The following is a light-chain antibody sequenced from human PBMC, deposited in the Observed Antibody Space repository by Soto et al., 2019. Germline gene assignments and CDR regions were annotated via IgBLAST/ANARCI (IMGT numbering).Light chain of an antibody. V-gene: IGKV3-11*01. CDR1: QSVGTN. CDR2: EAS. J-gene: IGKJ4*01. CDR3: QQHSNWPLT. Sequence: EIVLTQSPATLSLSPGERATLSCRASQSVGTNFAWYQQKPGQAPGLLIYEASTRATGIPARFSGSGSGTDSTLTISSLEPEGFAVYYCQQHSNWPLTFGGGTKVEI.